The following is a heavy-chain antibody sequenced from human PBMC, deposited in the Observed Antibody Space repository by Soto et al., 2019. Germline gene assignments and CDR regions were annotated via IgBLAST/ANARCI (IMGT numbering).Heavy chain of an antibody. CDR1: GYTFTSFS. J-gene: IGHJ4*02. CDR2: INPSGGTT. Sequence: QVQLVQSGPEVKKPGASVKVSCRASGYTFTSFSLHWVRQAPGQGLEWMGLINPSGGTTNLAQRFQCTVTVTGDTSTSTVYMELSRLRSEDTAIYYCARGNPYTSTWYYFDFWGQGTQVIVSS. CDR3: ARGNPYTSTWYYFDF. V-gene: IGHV1-46*01. D-gene: IGHD2-2*01.